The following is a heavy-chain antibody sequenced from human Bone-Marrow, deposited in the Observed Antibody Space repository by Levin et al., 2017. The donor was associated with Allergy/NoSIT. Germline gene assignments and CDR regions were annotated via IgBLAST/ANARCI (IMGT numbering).Heavy chain of an antibody. CDR3: TRGAFDSNYHFYMDV. CDR1: GYTFTRYD. CDR2: MNPNSGNT. V-gene: IGHV1-8*01. Sequence: GGPVKVSCKASGYTFTRYDINWVRQAIGQGLEWMGWMNPNSGNTGYAPKFQGRVTMTRNTSTGTAFMELTSLRSEDTAVYYCTRGAFDSNYHFYMDVWGKGTTVTVSS. J-gene: IGHJ6*03. D-gene: IGHD4-11*01.